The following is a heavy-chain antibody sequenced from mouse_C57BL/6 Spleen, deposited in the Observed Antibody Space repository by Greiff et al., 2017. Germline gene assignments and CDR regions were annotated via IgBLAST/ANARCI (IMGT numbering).Heavy chain of an antibody. CDR3: ARGLGSRGNCDY. CDR2: IYPSDSET. CDR1: GYTFTSYW. V-gene: IGHV1-61*01. Sequence: VQLQQPGAELVRPGSSVKLSCKASGYTFTSYWMAWVKQRPGQGLEWIGNIYPSDSETHYNQTFKDKATLTLDKSSSTAYMQLSSLTSEDSAVYNCARGLGSRGNCDYWGQGTTLTVSS. D-gene: IGHD1-1*01. J-gene: IGHJ2*01.